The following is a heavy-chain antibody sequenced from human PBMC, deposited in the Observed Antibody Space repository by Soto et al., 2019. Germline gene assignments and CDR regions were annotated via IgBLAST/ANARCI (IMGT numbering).Heavy chain of an antibody. CDR1: GFTVSDNY. J-gene: IGHJ4*02. D-gene: IGHD6-19*01. CDR2: LYSAGNA. V-gene: IGHV3-53*01. Sequence: PGGSLRLSCAASGFTVSDNYMTWVRQAPGKGLEWVSVLYSAGNAYYADSVQGRFTISRDDSKNTLYLQMNRLRAEDTAVYYCARDKGGGWYHFDSWGQGTLVTVSS. CDR3: ARDKGGGWYHFDS.